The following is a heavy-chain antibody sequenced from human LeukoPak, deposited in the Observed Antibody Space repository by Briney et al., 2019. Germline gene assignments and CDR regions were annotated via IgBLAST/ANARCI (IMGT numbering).Heavy chain of an antibody. CDR3: ARDEDGYKSVAFDI. Sequence: GGSLRLSCSVSGFSFSNYWMSWVRQAPGKGLEWVSYISSSGSTIYYADSVKGRFTISRDNAKNSLYLQMNSLRAEDTAVYYCARDEDGYKSVAFDIWGQGTMVTVSS. D-gene: IGHD5-24*01. J-gene: IGHJ3*02. CDR2: ISSSGSTI. CDR1: GFSFSNYW. V-gene: IGHV3-11*01.